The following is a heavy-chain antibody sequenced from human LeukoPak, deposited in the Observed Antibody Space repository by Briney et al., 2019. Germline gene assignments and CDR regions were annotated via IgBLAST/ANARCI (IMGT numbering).Heavy chain of an antibody. CDR2: ISGSGGST. CDR3: AKENVDIVATPLYYFDY. J-gene: IGHJ4*02. V-gene: IGHV3-23*01. Sequence: TGGPLRLSCAASGFTFSSYAMSWVRQAPGKGLEWVSAISGSGGSTYYADSVKGRFTISRDNSKNTLYLQMNSLRAEDTAVYYCAKENVDIVATPLYYFDYWGQGTLVTVSS. D-gene: IGHD5-12*01. CDR1: GFTFSSYA.